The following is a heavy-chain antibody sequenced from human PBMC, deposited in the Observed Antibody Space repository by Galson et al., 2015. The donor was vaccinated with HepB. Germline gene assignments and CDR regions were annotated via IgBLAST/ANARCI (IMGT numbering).Heavy chain of an antibody. D-gene: IGHD3-10*01. Sequence: SLRLSCAASGFTVSSNYMSWVRQAPGKGLEWVSVIYSGGSTYYADSVKGRFTISRDNSKNTLYLQMNSLRAEDTAVYYCARELTEVRGVHIYYYGMDVWGQGTTVTVSS. V-gene: IGHV3-66*01. CDR2: IYSGGST. CDR1: GFTVSSNY. CDR3: ARELTEVRGVHIYYYGMDV. J-gene: IGHJ6*02.